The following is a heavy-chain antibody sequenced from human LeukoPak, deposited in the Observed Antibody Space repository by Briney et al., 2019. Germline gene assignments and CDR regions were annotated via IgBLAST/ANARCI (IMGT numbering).Heavy chain of an antibody. D-gene: IGHD1-26*01. J-gene: IGHJ3*01. V-gene: IGHV3-64*02. CDR3: ARVGSYSAFDL. CDR1: GFTFTNYA. CDR2: IASDRASS. Sequence: GGSLRLSCAASGFTFTNYAMHWPREAPGQGLESVSAIASDRASSYHADSAKGRFTISRDNSKNTLYLQMCSLRAEDMAVYFCARVGSYSAFDLWGQGTMVTVSS.